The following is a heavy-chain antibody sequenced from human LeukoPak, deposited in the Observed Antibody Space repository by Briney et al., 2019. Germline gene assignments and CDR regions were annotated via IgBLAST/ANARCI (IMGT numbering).Heavy chain of an antibody. J-gene: IGHJ4*02. CDR2: IYYSGST. V-gene: IGHV4-59*08. D-gene: IGHD3-10*01. CDR1: GGSISSYY. Sequence: SETLSLTCTVSGGSISSYYWSWIRQPPGKGLEWIGYIYYSGSTNYNPSLKSRVTISVDTSKNQFSLKLSSVTAADTAVYSCARGVVLWFGELISYWDYWGQGTLVTVSS. CDR3: ARGVVLWFGELISYWDY.